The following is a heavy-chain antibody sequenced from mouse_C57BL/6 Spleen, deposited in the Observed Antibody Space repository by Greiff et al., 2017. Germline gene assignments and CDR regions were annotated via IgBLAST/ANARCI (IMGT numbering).Heavy chain of an antibody. D-gene: IGHD1-1*01. CDR2: INPYNGDT. CDR3: ARSSVTTVVARGYFDY. V-gene: IGHV1-20*01. CDR1: GYSFTGYF. Sequence: EVQLQQSGPELVKPGDSVKISCKASGYSFTGYFMNWVMQSHGKSLEWIGRINPYNGDTFYNQKFKGKATLTVDNSSSTAHMELRSLTSEDSAVYYCARSSVTTVVARGYFDYWGQGTTRTVSS. J-gene: IGHJ2*01.